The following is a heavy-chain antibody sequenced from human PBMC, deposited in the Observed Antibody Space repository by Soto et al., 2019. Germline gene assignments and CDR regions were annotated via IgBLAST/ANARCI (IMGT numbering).Heavy chain of an antibody. CDR1: GGSVSSGSYY. V-gene: IGHV4-61*01. D-gene: IGHD6-6*01. J-gene: IGHJ5*02. CDR3: AREVAAFYSSSSDWFDP. CDR2: IYYSGST. Sequence: QVQLQESGPGLVKPSETLSLTCTVSGGSVSSGSYYWSWIRQPPGKGLEWIGYIYYSGSTNYNPSLKSRVTISVDTSKNQFSLKLSSVTAADTAVYYCAREVAAFYSSSSDWFDPWGQGTLVTVSS.